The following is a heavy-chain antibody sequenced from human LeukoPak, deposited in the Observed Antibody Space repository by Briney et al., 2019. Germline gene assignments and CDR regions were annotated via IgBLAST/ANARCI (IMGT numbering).Heavy chain of an antibody. V-gene: IGHV4-34*01. CDR2: INHSGST. Sequence: SETLSLTCAVYGGSFSGYYWSWIRQPPGKGLEWIGEINHSGSTNYNPSLKSRVTISVDTSKNQFSLKLSSVTAADTAVYYCARGRYYDSNDYYRWFDPWGQGTLVSVSS. CDR3: ARGRYYDSNDYYRWFDP. J-gene: IGHJ5*02. CDR1: GGSFSGYY. D-gene: IGHD3-22*01.